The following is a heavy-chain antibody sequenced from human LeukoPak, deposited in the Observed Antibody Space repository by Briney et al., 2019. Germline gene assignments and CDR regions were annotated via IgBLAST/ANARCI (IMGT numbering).Heavy chain of an antibody. CDR1: GGTFSSYA. Sequence: AASVKVSCKASGGTFSSYAISWVRQAPGQGVEGMGRIIPIFGTANYAQKFQGRVTITTDESTSTAYMELSSLRSDHPAVYYCASDKKDSSGPLASYFDYWGQGTLVTVSS. V-gene: IGHV1-69*05. J-gene: IGHJ4*02. CDR2: IIPIFGTA. D-gene: IGHD3-22*01. CDR3: ASDKKDSSGPLASYFDY.